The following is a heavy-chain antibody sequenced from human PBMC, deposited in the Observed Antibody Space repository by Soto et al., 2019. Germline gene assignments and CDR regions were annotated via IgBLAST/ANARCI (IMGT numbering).Heavy chain of an antibody. J-gene: IGHJ6*04. V-gene: IGHV3-53*01. CDR1: GFTVSINY. Sequence: PGGSLRLSCAASGFTVSINYMSWVRQAPGKGLEWVSVIYTGGNTYYADSVKGRFTISRDNSKNTLDLQMNSLRTEDTAVYYCARIGQSRRGGRDVWGKGTTVTASS. D-gene: IGHD2-2*01. CDR3: ARIGQSRRGGRDV. CDR2: IYTGGNT.